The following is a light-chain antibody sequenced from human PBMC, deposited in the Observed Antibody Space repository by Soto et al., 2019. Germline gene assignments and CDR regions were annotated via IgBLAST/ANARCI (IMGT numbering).Light chain of an antibody. J-gene: IGLJ1*01. CDR3: CSYAGDYTFV. V-gene: IGLV2-11*01. Sequence: QSVLTQPRSVSGSPGQSVTLSCTGTSSDVGGYNYVTWYQQYPGTAPKVMIYDVKTRPSGVPDRFSASKSGNTASLTSSGLQAEDEAHYYCCSYAGDYTFVFGTGTKLTVL. CDR2: DVK. CDR1: SSDVGGYNY.